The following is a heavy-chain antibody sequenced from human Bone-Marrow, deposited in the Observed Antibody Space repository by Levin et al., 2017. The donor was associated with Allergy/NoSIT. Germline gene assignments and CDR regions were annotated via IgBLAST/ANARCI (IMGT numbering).Heavy chain of an antibody. J-gene: IGHJ5*02. Sequence: SCAASGFTFSSYAMHWVRQAPGKGLEWVAVISYDGSNKYYADSVKGRFTISRDNSKNTLYLQMNSLRAEDTAVYYCASGSSSSRNHGWFDPWGQGTLVTVSS. CDR3: ASGSSSSRNHGWFDP. CDR2: ISYDGSNK. CDR1: GFTFSSYA. D-gene: IGHD6-6*01. V-gene: IGHV3-30-3*01.